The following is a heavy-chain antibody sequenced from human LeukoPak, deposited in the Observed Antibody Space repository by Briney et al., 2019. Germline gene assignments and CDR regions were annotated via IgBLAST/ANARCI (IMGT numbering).Heavy chain of an antibody. CDR3: ARTPATTWTNHFDY. J-gene: IGHJ4*02. CDR1: GGSISTYY. V-gene: IGHV4-59*01. D-gene: IGHD4-17*01. CDR2: MYYSGST. Sequence: SETLSLTCTASGGSISTYYWNWLRQSPGKGLEWIGYMYYSGSTNYNPSLKSRVTISVDTSKNESSLKLSSVTAADTAVYYCARTPATTWTNHFDYWGQGTLVTVSS.